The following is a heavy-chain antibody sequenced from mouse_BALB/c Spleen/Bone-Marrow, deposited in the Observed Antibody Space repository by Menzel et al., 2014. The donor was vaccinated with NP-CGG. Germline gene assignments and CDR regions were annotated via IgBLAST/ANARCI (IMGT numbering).Heavy chain of an antibody. D-gene: IGHD1-1*01. CDR3: ALYCYGSLDY. CDR2: INPSNGRT. CDR1: DYTFTSYW. Sequence: VQLQQSGAELVKPGASVKLSCKASDYTFTSYWMHWVKQRPGQGLEWIGEINPSNGRTNYNEKFKSKATLTVDKSSSTACMQLSSLTSEDSAVYYCALYCYGSLDYWGQGTTLTVSS. V-gene: IGHV1S81*02. J-gene: IGHJ2*01.